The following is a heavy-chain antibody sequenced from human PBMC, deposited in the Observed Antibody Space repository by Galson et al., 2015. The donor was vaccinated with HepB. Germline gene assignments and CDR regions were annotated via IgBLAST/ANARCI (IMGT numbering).Heavy chain of an antibody. D-gene: IGHD6-13*01. Sequence: SVKVSCKASGYTFTSHGISWVRQAPGQGLEWMGRINPNSGGTNYAQNFQGRVTMTRDTSISTVYMELSRLRSDDTAVYYCAKQFAGSSSSPFDPWGQGTLVTVSS. CDR1: GYTFTSHG. J-gene: IGHJ5*02. CDR2: INPNSGGT. V-gene: IGHV1-2*06. CDR3: AKQFAGSSSSPFDP.